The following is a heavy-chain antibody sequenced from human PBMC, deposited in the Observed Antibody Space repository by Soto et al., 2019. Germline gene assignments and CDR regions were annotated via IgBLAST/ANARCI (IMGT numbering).Heavy chain of an antibody. D-gene: IGHD3-3*01. Sequence: QVQLQQWGAGLLKPSETLSLTCTVYGGSFSGYYWSWIRQPPGKGLEWIGEINHSGSTNYNPSLTSRVTIEVDTSKNQFSLKLSSVTAADTAVYYCARGRYYDFWSGYCTFDYWGQGTLVTVSS. J-gene: IGHJ4*02. V-gene: IGHV4-34*01. CDR1: GGSFSGYY. CDR3: ARGRYYDFWSGYCTFDY. CDR2: INHSGST.